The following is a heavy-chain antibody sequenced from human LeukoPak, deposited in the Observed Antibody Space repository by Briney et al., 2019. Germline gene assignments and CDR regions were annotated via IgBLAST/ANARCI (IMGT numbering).Heavy chain of an antibody. D-gene: IGHD5-18*01. CDR2: ISGSGGST. CDR1: GFTFSSYA. V-gene: IGHV3-23*01. J-gene: IGHJ4*02. Sequence: PGGSLRLSCAASGFTFSSYAMSWVPQAPGKGLEWVSAISGSGGSTYYADSVKGRFTISRDNSKNTLYLQMNSLRAEDTAVYYCANSPTSWIQLWFYFDYWGQGTLVTVSS. CDR3: ANSPTSWIQLWFYFDY.